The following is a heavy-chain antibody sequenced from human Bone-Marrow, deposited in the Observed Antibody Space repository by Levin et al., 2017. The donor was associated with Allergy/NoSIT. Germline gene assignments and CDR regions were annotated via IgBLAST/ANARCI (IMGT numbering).Heavy chain of an antibody. V-gene: IGHV4-59*08. D-gene: IGHD1-26*01. J-gene: IGHJ4*02. CDR2: ISYSGSA. Sequence: PSETLSLTCTVSGGSISSYYWSWIRQPPGKGLEWIGYISYSGSANHNPSLKSRVTISGDTSKNQFSLKLTSVTAADTAVYYCARHGWPRIMGAPFDYWGQGTLVTVSS. CDR3: ARHGWPRIMGAPFDY. CDR1: GGSISSYY.